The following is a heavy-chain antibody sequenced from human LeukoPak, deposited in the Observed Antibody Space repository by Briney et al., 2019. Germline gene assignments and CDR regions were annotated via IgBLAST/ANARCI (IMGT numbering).Heavy chain of an antibody. V-gene: IGHV3-21*05. J-gene: IGHJ4*02. CDR1: GFTFSSYW. D-gene: IGHD3-22*01. Sequence: GGSLRLSCAASGFTFSSYWMHWVRQAPGKGLEWVSYISSSSSYIYYADSVKGRFTISRDNAKNSLYLQMNSLRAEDTAVYYCARVPYYYDSSGYYYGTFDYWGQGTLVTVSS. CDR2: ISSSSSYI. CDR3: ARVPYYYDSSGYYYGTFDY.